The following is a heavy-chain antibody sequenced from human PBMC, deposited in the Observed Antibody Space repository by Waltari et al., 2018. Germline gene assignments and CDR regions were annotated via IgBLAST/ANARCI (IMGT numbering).Heavy chain of an antibody. D-gene: IGHD2-15*01. CDR2: IIPILGIA. V-gene: IGHV1-69*08. CDR3: ARESCGGSCYSPFDY. Sequence: QVQLVQSGAEVKKPGSSVKVSCKASGGPFSSYTTRWVRPAPGQGLEWMGRIIPILGIANYAQKFQGRVTITADKSTSTAYMELSSLRSEDTAVYYCARESCGGSCYSPFDYWGQGTLVTVSS. CDR1: GGPFSSYT. J-gene: IGHJ4*02.